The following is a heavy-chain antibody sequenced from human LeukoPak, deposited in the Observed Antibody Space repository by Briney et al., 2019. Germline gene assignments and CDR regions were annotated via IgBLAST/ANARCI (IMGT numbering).Heavy chain of an antibody. V-gene: IGHV3-33*01. Sequence: GGSLRLSCAASGFTFSSYGMHWVRQAPGKGLEGVAVIWYDGSNKYYADSVKGRFTISRDNSKNTLYLQMNSLRAEDVAVYYCATSGSYYRFEYWGQGTLVTVSS. J-gene: IGHJ4*02. CDR1: GFTFSSYG. D-gene: IGHD1-26*01. CDR2: IWYDGSNK. CDR3: ATSGSYYRFEY.